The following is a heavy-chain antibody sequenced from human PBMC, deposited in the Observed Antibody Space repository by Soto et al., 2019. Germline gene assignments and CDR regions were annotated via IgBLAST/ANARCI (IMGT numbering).Heavy chain of an antibody. CDR3: TRVASVGGFHS. CDR2: IYHSGST. V-gene: IGHV4-4*02. D-gene: IGHD1-26*01. CDR1: GGSISSSNW. J-gene: IGHJ4*02. Sequence: SATLSLTCAFSGGSISSSNWWSLVRQSPGKGLEWIGEIYHSGSTNYNPSLKSRVTMSIDKSNNQFSLQLSSVSAADTAVYDCTRVASVGGFHSWGQGNLVTVYS.